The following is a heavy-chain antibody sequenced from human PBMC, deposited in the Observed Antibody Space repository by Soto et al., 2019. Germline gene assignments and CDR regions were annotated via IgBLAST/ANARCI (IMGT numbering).Heavy chain of an antibody. J-gene: IGHJ4*02. CDR2: ISSNGGST. Sequence: GGSLRLSCAASGFTFSDYYMSWIRQAPGKGLEYVSAISSNGGSTYYADSVKGRFTISRDNSKNTLYLQMSSLRAEDTAVYYCVPSIAVASWGQGTLVTVSS. D-gene: IGHD6-19*01. V-gene: IGHV3-64D*06. CDR3: VPSIAVAS. CDR1: GFTFSDYY.